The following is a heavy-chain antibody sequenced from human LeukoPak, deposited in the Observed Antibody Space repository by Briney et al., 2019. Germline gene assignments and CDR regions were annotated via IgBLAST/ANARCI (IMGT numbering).Heavy chain of an antibody. Sequence: GASVKVSCKASGYTFTGYGISWVRQAPGQGLEWMGWISAYNGNTNYAQKLQGRVTMTTDTSTSTAYMELRSLRPDDTAVYYCARVGPNYCSSTSCRFDYWGQGTLVTVSS. V-gene: IGHV1-18*01. CDR3: ARVGPNYCSSTSCRFDY. CDR1: GYTFTGYG. D-gene: IGHD2-2*01. CDR2: ISAYNGNT. J-gene: IGHJ4*02.